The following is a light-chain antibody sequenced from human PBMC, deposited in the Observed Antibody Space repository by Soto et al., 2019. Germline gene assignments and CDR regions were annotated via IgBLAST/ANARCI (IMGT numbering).Light chain of an antibody. V-gene: IGLV8-61*01. CDR1: SGSVSTSFY. CDR3: VMYMGSGTVV. Sequence: QTVVTQEPSFSVSPGGTVTLTCGLSSGSVSTSFYPSWYQQTPGQAPRTLVYNTNTRSSGVPDRCSGSILGNKAALTITGAQADDESDYYCVMYMGSGTVVFGGGTKVTVL. CDR2: NTN. J-gene: IGLJ2*01.